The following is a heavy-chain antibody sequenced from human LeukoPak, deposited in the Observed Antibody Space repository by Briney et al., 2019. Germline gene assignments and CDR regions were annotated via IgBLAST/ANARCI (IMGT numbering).Heavy chain of an antibody. CDR2: INHSGST. CDR1: GFTFRNHG. V-gene: IGHV4-34*01. Sequence: NSGGSLRLSCAASGFTFRNHGMDWVRQAPGKGLEWIGEINHSGSTNYNPSLKSRVTISVDTSKNQFSLKLSSVAAANTAVYYCARGDYDYYSYYMDVWGKGTTVTVSS. D-gene: IGHD5-12*01. CDR3: ARGDYDYYSYYMDV. J-gene: IGHJ6*03.